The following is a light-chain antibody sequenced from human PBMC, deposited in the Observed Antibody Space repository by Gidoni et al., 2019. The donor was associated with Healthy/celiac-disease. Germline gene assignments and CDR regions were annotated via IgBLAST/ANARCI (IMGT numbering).Light chain of an antibody. Sequence: EIVMMQSSATLSVSPGERATLSCRANQSVSSNLAWYQQKPGQAPRLLIYGASTRATGIPARFSCSGSGTEFTLTISSLQSEDFAVYYCQQYNNWPPYTFGQGTKLEIK. CDR3: QQYNNWPPYT. J-gene: IGKJ2*01. CDR2: GAS. CDR1: QSVSSN. V-gene: IGKV3-15*01.